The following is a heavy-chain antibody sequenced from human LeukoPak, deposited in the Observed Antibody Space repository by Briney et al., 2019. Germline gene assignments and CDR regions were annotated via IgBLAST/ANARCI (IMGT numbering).Heavy chain of an antibody. CDR2: IYSDNT. J-gene: IGHJ4*02. CDR3: ARVEALYNSGSVWAY. V-gene: IGHV3-53*01. Sequence: PGGSLRLSCTVSGFTVSSNSMSWVRQAPGKGLEWVSFIYSDNTHYSDSVKGRFTISRDNSKNTLYLQMNSLRAEDTAVYYCARVEALYNSGSVWAYWGQGTLVTVSS. CDR1: GFTVSSNS. D-gene: IGHD3-10*01.